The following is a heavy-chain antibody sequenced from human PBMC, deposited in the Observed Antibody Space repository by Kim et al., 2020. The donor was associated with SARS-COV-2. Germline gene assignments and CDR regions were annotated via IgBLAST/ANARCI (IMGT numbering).Heavy chain of an antibody. CDR2: IYPDGRT. CDR3: ATSDRANIGDS. J-gene: IGHJ4*02. V-gene: IGHV3-53*01. D-gene: IGHD3-22*01. CDR1: GFIVSTKH. Sequence: GGSLRLSCAASGFIVSTKHMSWVRQAPGKGLKWVSIIYPDGRTYYADSLKGRFTISRDNSKNTLSLQLNNLSADDTAVYYCATSDRANIGDSWGQGTLVTVSS.